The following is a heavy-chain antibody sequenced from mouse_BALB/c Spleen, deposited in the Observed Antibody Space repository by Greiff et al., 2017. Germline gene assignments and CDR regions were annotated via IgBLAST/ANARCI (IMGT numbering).Heavy chain of an antibody. Sequence: EVKLMESGGGLVQPGGSRKLSCAASGFTFSSFGMHWVRQAPEKGLEWVAYISSGSSTIYYADTVKGRFTISRDNPKNTLFLQMTSLRSEDTAMYYCARVTGTGYAMDYWGQGTSVTVSS. J-gene: IGHJ4*01. V-gene: IGHV5-17*02. D-gene: IGHD4-1*01. CDR3: ARVTGTGYAMDY. CDR2: ISSGSSTI. CDR1: GFTFSSFG.